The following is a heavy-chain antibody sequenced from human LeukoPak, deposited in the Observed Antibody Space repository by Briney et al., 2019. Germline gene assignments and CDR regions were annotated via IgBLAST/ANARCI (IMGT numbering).Heavy chain of an antibody. CDR3: VKRGRNYDILTGFDY. V-gene: IGHV4-59*04. CDR1: GGSISSYY. D-gene: IGHD3-9*01. J-gene: IGHJ4*02. Sequence: SETLSLTCTVSGGSISSYYWSWIRQPPGKGLEWIGYIYYSGSTYYNPSLKSRVTISVDTSKNQFSLKLSSVTAADTAVYYCVKRGRNYDILTGFDYWGQGTLVTVSS. CDR2: IYYSGST.